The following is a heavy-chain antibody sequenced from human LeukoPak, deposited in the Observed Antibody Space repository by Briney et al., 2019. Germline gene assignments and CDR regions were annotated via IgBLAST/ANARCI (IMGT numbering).Heavy chain of an antibody. D-gene: IGHD2-2*01. CDR3: AGRYCSSTSCYEPNWFDP. V-gene: IGHV3-23*01. CDR1: GFTFSSYS. J-gene: IGHJ5*02. Sequence: GGSLRLSCAASGFTFSSYSMNWVRQAPGKGLEWVSAISGSGGSTYYADSVKGWFTISRDNSKNTLYLQMNSLRAEDTAVYYCAGRYCSSTSCYEPNWFDPWGQGTLVTVSS. CDR2: ISGSGGST.